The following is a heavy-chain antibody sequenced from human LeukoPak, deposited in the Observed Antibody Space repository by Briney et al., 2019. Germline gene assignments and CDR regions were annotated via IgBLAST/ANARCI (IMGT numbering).Heavy chain of an antibody. J-gene: IGHJ4*02. D-gene: IGHD1-26*01. V-gene: IGHV4-59*11. CDR2: IYYSGST. CDR1: GGSISSHY. Sequence: PSETLSLTCTVSGGSISSHYWSWIRQPPGKGLEWIGYIYYSGSTNYNPSLKSRVTISVDTSKNQFSLKLSSVTAADAAVYYCARGPHYTGSYGRYFDYWGQGTLVTVSS. CDR3: ARGPHYTGSYGRYFDY.